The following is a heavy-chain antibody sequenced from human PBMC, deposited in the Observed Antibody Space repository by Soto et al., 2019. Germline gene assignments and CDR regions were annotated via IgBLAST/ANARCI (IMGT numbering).Heavy chain of an antibody. CDR2: IIPIFGTA. J-gene: IGHJ4*02. V-gene: IGHV1-69*13. CDR1: GGTFSSYA. CDR3: ASGYSYEPPFKAPFDY. Sequence: ASVKVSCKASGGTFSSYAISWVRQAPGQGLEWMGGIIPIFGTANYAQKFQGRVTITADESTSTAYMELSNLRSEDTAVYYCASGYSYEPPFKAPFDYWGQGTLVTVSS. D-gene: IGHD5-18*01.